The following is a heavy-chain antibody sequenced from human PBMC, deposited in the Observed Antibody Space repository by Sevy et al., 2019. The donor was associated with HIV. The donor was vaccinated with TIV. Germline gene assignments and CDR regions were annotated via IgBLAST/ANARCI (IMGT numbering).Heavy chain of an antibody. CDR3: GRDRKVLLVVYGIPFDAFDI. CDR2: IRNDGSHE. V-gene: IGHV3-30*02. CDR1: GFTFSSYA. J-gene: IGHJ3*02. D-gene: IGHD2-8*02. Sequence: GGSLRLSCAASGFTFSSYAMSWVRQGPGKGPEWVAFIRNDGSHEYYADSVKGRFTSSRDNSQNTLYLKMNSLRPEDTAVYYCGRDRKVLLVVYGIPFDAFDIWGQGTMVTVSS.